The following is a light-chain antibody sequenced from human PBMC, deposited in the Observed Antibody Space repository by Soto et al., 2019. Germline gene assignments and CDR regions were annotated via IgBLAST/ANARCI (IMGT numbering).Light chain of an antibody. CDR3: CSYAGDYTFV. CDR2: DVI. J-gene: IGLJ1*01. V-gene: IGLV2-11*01. Sequence: QSALIQPRSVSGSPGQSVTISCTGTSSDVGVYKYVSWYRQHPGKAPKLMIYDVITRPSGVPDRFSGSKSGNTASLTISGLKAADEADYSCCSYAGDYTFVFGSGTKLTVL. CDR1: SSDVGVYKY.